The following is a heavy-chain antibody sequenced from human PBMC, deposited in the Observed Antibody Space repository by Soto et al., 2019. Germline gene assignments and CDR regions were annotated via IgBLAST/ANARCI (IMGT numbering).Heavy chain of an antibody. CDR3: ARGGSSDWQVAFDF. J-gene: IGHJ3*01. D-gene: IGHD6-19*01. CDR1: GGSFSGYF. Sequence: LSLTCDVYGGSFSGYFWNWIRQSPGKGLEWIGKVNHNGRNNYNPSLKSRVTISLDMSKKQISLKLTSVTAADTAVYYCARGGSSDWQVAFDFWGQGTTVTVSS. V-gene: IGHV4-34*01. CDR2: VNHNGRN.